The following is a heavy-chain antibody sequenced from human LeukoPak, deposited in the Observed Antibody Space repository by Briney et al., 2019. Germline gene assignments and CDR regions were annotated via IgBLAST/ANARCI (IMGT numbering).Heavy chain of an antibody. CDR2: VFYSGST. J-gene: IGHJ4*02. CDR1: VGSLRAYY. CDR3: ASHRGSSWNYFDY. V-gene: IGHV4-59*08. D-gene: IGHD2-15*01. Sequence: SETLSLTCSVSVGSLRAYYWGSVPQPPGKELEWIGYVFYSGSTSYNPSLKSRVTISVDTSKNQFSLKLTSVTAADTAAYYCASHRGSSWNYFDYWGQGTLVTVSS.